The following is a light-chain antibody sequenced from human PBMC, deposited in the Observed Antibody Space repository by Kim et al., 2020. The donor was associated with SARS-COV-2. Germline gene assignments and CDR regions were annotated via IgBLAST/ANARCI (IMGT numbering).Light chain of an antibody. CDR3: QQRSNWLIS. CDR2: DKS. V-gene: IGKV3-11*01. J-gene: IGKJ5*01. Sequence: LPPGESVSLSCRASQCVTGDLVLYPLKPGQAPRLLISDKSNRASGIPARFSGSGSGTDFTLTINSLEPEDFAVYYCQQRSNWLISFGQGTRLEI. CDR1: QCVTGD.